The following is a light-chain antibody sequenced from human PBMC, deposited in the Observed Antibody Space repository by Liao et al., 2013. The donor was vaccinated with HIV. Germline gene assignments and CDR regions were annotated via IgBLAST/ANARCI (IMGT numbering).Light chain of an antibody. V-gene: IGLV3-1*01. CDR1: YLGDKY. J-gene: IGLJ1*01. CDR3: QTWDRTTYV. CDR2: QDN. Sequence: SYDLTQPPSVSVSPGQTANITCSGDYLGDKYASWYQHKPGQAPVLVIFQDNKRPSGIPERFSGSNSGNTATLTISGAQAIDEADYYCQTWDRTTYVFGSGTKVTVL.